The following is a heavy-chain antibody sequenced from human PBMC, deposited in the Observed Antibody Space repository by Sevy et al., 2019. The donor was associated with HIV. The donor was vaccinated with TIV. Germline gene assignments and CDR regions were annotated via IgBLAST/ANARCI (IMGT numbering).Heavy chain of an antibody. CDR1: GFTFDDHT. J-gene: IGHJ4*02. D-gene: IGHD3-16*01. Sequence: GGSLRLSCAASGFTFDDHTMHWVRQPPGKGLEWVSLISWDGGSTYYADSVKGRFTISRDNSKNSLFLQMNSLGAEDTALNYCAKDMASEGGGAHYFDYWGQGTLVTVSS. V-gene: IGHV3-43*01. CDR2: ISWDGGST. CDR3: AKDMASEGGGAHYFDY.